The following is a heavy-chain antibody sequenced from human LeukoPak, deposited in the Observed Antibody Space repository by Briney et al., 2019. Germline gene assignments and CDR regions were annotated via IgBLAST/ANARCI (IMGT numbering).Heavy chain of an antibody. D-gene: IGHD5-18*01. Sequence: GGSLRLSCAASGFTFSSYAMSWVRQAPGKGLEWVSAISGSGGSTYYADSVKGRFTISRDNSKNTLYLQMNSLRAEDTAVYYCAKDATKSTAMVTSRRGGYYFDYWGQGTLVAVSS. J-gene: IGHJ4*02. CDR1: GFTFSSYA. CDR2: ISGSGGST. V-gene: IGHV3-23*01. CDR3: AKDATKSTAMVTSRRGGYYFDY.